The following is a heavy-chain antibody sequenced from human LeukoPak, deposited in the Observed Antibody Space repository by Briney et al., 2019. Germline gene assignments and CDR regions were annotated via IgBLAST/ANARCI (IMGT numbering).Heavy chain of an antibody. Sequence: GGSLRLSCAASGFTFTSYAMSWVRQAPGKGLEGVSSISDSGDITYYADSVKGRFTISRDNSKNTLYVQMNSLRVEDTAVYYCAKDRRGGSYYAATFDIWGQGTMVTVSS. CDR3: AKDRRGGSYYAATFDI. J-gene: IGHJ3*02. V-gene: IGHV3-23*01. D-gene: IGHD1-26*01. CDR2: ISDSGDIT. CDR1: GFTFTSYA.